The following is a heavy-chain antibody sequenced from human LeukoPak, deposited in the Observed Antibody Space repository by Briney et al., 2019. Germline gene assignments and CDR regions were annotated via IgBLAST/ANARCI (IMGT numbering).Heavy chain of an antibody. J-gene: IGHJ4*02. Sequence: GGSLRLSCAASGFSFSSYGMHWLRQAPGKGLEWVAFIRNDGSNTYYADSVKGRFTISRDNAKNSLFLQMNSLRAEDTAIYYCASHASAYCGGDCSLDYWGQGTLVTVSS. CDR3: ASHASAYCGGDCSLDY. V-gene: IGHV3-30*02. D-gene: IGHD2-21*02. CDR2: IRNDGSNT. CDR1: GFSFSSYG.